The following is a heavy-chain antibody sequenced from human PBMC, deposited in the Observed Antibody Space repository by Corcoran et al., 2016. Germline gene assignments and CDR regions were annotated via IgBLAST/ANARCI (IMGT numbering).Heavy chain of an antibody. CDR2: IYYSGST. J-gene: IGHJ4*02. Sequence: QLQLQESGPGLVKPSETLSLTCTVSGGSISSSSYYWGWIRQPPGNGLEWIGSIYYSGSTYYNPSLKSRVTISVDTSKNQFSLKLSSVTAADTAVYYCARDYFSGWYYWGQGTLVTVSS. CDR1: GGSISSSSYY. D-gene: IGHD6-19*01. V-gene: IGHV4-39*07. CDR3: ARDYFSGWYY.